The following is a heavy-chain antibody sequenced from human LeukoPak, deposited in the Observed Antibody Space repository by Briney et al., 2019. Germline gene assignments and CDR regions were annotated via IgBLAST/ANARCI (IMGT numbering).Heavy chain of an antibody. Sequence: GATVKVSCKASGYTFTDYYIHWVQQAPGKGLEWMGRVDPEDDETIYAEKFQGRVTITADTSTDRAYMELSSLRSEDTAVYYCATWGAIAGRRRFFDFWGQGTLVTVSS. J-gene: IGHJ4*02. CDR3: ATWGAIAGRRRFFDF. V-gene: IGHV1-69-2*01. CDR2: VDPEDDET. D-gene: IGHD6-13*01. CDR1: GYTFTDYY.